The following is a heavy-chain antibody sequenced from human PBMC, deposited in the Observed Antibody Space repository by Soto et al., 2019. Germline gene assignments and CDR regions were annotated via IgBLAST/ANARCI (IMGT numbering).Heavy chain of an antibody. CDR3: ARAVAVPADFDY. CDR1: GYTFTGYA. CDR2: INAGNGNT. D-gene: IGHD6-19*01. J-gene: IGHJ4*02. Sequence: QVQLVQSGAEEKKPGASVKVSCKASGYTFTGYAMHWVRQAPGQRLEWMGWINAGNGNTKYSQKFQGRVTITRDTPASPAYMELSSLRSEDPAVSVCARAVAVPADFDYWGQGTLVTVSS. V-gene: IGHV1-3*05.